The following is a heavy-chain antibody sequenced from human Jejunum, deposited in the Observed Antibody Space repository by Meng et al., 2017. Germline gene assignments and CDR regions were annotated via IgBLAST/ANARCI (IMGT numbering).Heavy chain of an antibody. D-gene: IGHD6-6*01. CDR3: VRGEFARLARFDF. Sequence: QVQLQESGPGLVKPSCPLSLPCAVSGGYINKENWWSWVRQSPERGLEWIGEIYHGGNTNYNPSLKRRVTMSVDESTNQMSLKLTSVTAADTAVYYCVRGEFARLARFDFWCQGILVTVSS. CDR2: IYHGGNT. CDR1: GGYINKENW. J-gene: IGHJ4*02. V-gene: IGHV4-4*02.